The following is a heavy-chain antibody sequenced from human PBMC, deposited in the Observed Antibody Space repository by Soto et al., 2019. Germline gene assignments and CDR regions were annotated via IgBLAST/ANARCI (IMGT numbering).Heavy chain of an antibody. Sequence: GASVKVSCKASGYTFTSYGISWVRQAPGQGLEWMGWISAYNGNTNYAQKLQGRVTMTTDTSTSTAYMELRSLRSDDTAVYYCSRALAARRVGYYYGTDVWGQGTTVTVSS. V-gene: IGHV1-18*01. CDR3: SRALAARRVGYYYGTDV. J-gene: IGHJ6*02. D-gene: IGHD6-6*01. CDR1: GYTFTSYG. CDR2: ISAYNGNT.